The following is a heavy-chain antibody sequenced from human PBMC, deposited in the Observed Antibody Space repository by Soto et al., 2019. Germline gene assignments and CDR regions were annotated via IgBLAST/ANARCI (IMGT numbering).Heavy chain of an antibody. Sequence: ASVQVSFKASGYTFTGYYMHWVRQAPGQGLEWMGWINPNSGGTNYAQKFQGRVTMTSDTSISTAYMELSRLRSDDSAVYYCARVDGYNSILNWFDPWGQGTLVTVSS. CDR1: GYTFTGYY. CDR3: ARVDGYNSILNWFDP. V-gene: IGHV1-2*02. J-gene: IGHJ5*02. D-gene: IGHD5-12*01. CDR2: INPNSGGT.